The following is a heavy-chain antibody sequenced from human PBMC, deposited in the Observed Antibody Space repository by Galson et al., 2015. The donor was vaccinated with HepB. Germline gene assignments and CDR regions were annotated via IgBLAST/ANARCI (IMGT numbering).Heavy chain of an antibody. CDR3: AKFTRDVNSSFFWFDP. CDR2: ISHSGGT. J-gene: IGHJ5*02. CDR1: GGSITPNTW. V-gene: IGHV4-4*02. Sequence: TLSLTCTISGGSITPNTWWSWVRQPPGKGLEWIGEISHSGGTNYKSSLRGRVTILIDESRTQFSLKLTSVTAADTATYYCAKFTRDVNSSFFWFDPWGRGALVIVSS. D-gene: IGHD5-24*01.